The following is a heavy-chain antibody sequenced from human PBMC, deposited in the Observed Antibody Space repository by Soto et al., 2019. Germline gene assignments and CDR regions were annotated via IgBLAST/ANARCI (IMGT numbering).Heavy chain of an antibody. D-gene: IGHD2-2*01. CDR3: ARGGYCSSTSCYGITYYYYMDV. J-gene: IGHJ6*03. CDR2: INAGNGNT. Sequence: ASVKVSCKASGYTFTSYAMHWVRQAPGQRLERMGWINAGNGNTKYSQKFQGRVTITRDTSASTAYMELSSLRSEDTAVYYCARGGYCSSTSCYGITYYYYMDVWGKGTTVTVSS. CDR1: GYTFTSYA. V-gene: IGHV1-3*01.